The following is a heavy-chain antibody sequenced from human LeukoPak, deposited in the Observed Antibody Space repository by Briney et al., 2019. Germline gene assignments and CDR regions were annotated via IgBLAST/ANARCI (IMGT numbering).Heavy chain of an antibody. CDR1: GGSISSGSYY. V-gene: IGHV4-61*02. D-gene: IGHD3-10*01. Sequence: SETLSLTCTVSGGSISSGSYYWSWIRQPAGKGLEWIGRIYTSGGTNYNPSLKSRVTISVDTSRNQFSLKLSSVTAADTAVYYCARGSSRGSGTSFFDYWGQGTLVTVSS. CDR3: ARGSSRGSGTSFFDY. CDR2: IYTSGGT. J-gene: IGHJ4*02.